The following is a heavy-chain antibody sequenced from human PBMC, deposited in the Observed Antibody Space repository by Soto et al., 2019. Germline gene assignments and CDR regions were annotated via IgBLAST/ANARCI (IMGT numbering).Heavy chain of an antibody. Sequence: QVQLVESGGGVVQPGRSLRLSCAASGFTFSSYGMHWVRQAPGKGLEWVAVIWYDGSNKYYAYSVKGRFTIARDNSKNALYLQMNSLRAEDTAVSYCASEYCSGGSCYYYGMDVWGQGTTVTVSS. D-gene: IGHD2-15*01. V-gene: IGHV3-33*01. CDR1: GFTFSSYG. J-gene: IGHJ6*02. CDR2: IWYDGSNK. CDR3: ASEYCSGGSCYYYGMDV.